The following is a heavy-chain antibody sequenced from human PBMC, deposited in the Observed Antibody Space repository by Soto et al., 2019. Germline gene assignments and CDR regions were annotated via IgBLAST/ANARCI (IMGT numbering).Heavy chain of an antibody. J-gene: IGHJ4*02. CDR1: GGSISSSSYY. CDR2: IYYSGST. V-gene: IGHV4-39*01. CDR3: ATHYYDSSGYYTLFDY. Sequence: SETLSLTCTVSGGSISSSSYYWGWIRQPPGKGLEWIGSIYYSGSTYCNPPLKSRVTISVDTSKNQFSLKLSSVTAADTAVYYFATHYYDSSGYYTLFDYWGQGTLVTVSS. D-gene: IGHD3-22*01.